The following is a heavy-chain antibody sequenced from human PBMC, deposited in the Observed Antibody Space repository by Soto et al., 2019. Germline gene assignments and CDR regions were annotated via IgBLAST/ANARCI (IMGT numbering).Heavy chain of an antibody. CDR1: VASITSGGYY. D-gene: IGHD2-15*01. V-gene: IGHV4-31*03. CDR3: ARDIGYATGLGADV. CDR2: IHYSGST. J-gene: IGHJ6*02. Sequence: PSETLSLTCTVSVASITSGGYYWSWIRQHPGKGLEWIGYIHYSGSTYYNPSLKSRVTISVDTSKSELSLQLTSVTAEDTAVYYCARDIGYATGLGADVWGQGTTVTVSS.